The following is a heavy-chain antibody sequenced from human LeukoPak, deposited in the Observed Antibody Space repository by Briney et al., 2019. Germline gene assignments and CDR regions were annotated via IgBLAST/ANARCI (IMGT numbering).Heavy chain of an antibody. CDR2: FHYSGST. CDR3: ARHHDGGPKLRLDF. Sequence: SETLSLTCAVYGGSFSGYYWSWIRQSPGKGLEWIGFFHYSGSTNYNPSLNSRVTTSIDTSMNQLSLTLVSVTAADTAVYFCARHHDGGPKLRLDFWGLGVLVTVSS. J-gene: IGHJ4*02. CDR1: GGSFSGYY. D-gene: IGHD2-15*01. V-gene: IGHV4-59*08.